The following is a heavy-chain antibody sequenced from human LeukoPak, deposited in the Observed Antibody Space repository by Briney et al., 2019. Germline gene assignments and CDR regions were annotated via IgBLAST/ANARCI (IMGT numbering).Heavy chain of an antibody. D-gene: IGHD2-21*02. Sequence: SETLSLTCAVYGGSFSAYYWSWIRQPPAKGLEWIGEINHSGSTNYNPSLKSRVTISVDTSKNQFSLKLSSVTAADTAVYYCARGGFYCGGDCYVDYWGQGTLVTVSS. CDR2: INHSGST. V-gene: IGHV4-34*01. J-gene: IGHJ4*02. CDR1: GGSFSAYY. CDR3: ARGGFYCGGDCYVDY.